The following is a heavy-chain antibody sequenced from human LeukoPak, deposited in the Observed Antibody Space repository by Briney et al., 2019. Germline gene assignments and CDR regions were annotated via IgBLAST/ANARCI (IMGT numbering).Heavy chain of an antibody. J-gene: IGHJ4*02. D-gene: IGHD3-3*01. V-gene: IGHV3-21*01. CDR2: ISSSSSYI. CDR3: ARDWYGFWSGYRTYYFDY. CDR1: GFSFSSYS. Sequence: GGSLRLSCAASGFSFSSYSMNWVRQAPGKGLEWVSSISSSSSYIYYADSVKGRFTISRDNAKNSLYLQMNSLRAEDTAVYYCARDWYGFWSGYRTYYFDYWGQGTLVTVSS.